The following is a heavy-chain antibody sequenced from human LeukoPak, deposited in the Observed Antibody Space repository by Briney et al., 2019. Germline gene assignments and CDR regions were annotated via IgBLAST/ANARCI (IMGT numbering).Heavy chain of an antibody. Sequence: ASVKVSCKASGYTFTSYYMHWVRQAPGQGLEWMGIINPSGGSTSYAQKFQGRVTMTRDTSTSTVYMELSSLRSEDTAVYYCARDLLWFGELSGLDYWGQGTLVTVSS. V-gene: IGHV1-46*01. D-gene: IGHD3-10*01. CDR3: ARDLLWFGELSGLDY. J-gene: IGHJ4*02. CDR1: GYTFTSYY. CDR2: INPSGGST.